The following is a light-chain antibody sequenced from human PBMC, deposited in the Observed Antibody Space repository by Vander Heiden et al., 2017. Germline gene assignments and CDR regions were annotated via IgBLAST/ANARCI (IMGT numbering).Light chain of an antibody. J-gene: IGLJ3*02. Sequence: QTVVTQEPSCSVSPGGTVTLTGGLSSGSVSTSYYPSWYQQTPGQAPRTFIYSTNTRSSGVSDRFSGSLLGNKAALTITGAQADDESDYYCVLYMGSGIWVFGGGTKLTVL. CDR1: SGSVSTSYY. V-gene: IGLV8-61*01. CDR3: VLYMGSGIWV. CDR2: STN.